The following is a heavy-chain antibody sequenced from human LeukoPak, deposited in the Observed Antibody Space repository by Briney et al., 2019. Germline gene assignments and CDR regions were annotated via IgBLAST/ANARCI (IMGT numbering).Heavy chain of an antibody. J-gene: IGHJ3*02. Sequence: SGGSLRLSCAASGFTFSSYWMGWVRQAPGKGLEWVANIKQDGSEKYYVDSVKGRFTISRDNSKNTLCLQMNSLRAEDTAVYYCASVSLAYCGGDCYLDIWGQGTMVTVSS. CDR3: ASVSLAYCGGDCYLDI. V-gene: IGHV3-7*01. CDR1: GFTFSSYW. CDR2: IKQDGSEK. D-gene: IGHD2-21*02.